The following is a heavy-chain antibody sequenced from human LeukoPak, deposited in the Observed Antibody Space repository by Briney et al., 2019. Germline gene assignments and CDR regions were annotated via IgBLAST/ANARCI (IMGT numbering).Heavy chain of an antibody. CDR3: AREGRITTNWFDP. V-gene: IGHV1-2*02. CDR1: GYTLTGYY. J-gene: IGHJ5*02. Sequence: ASVKVSCKASGYTLTGYYMHWVRQAPGQGLEWVGWINPNNGDTKYAQKFQGRVTMTRDTSISTAYMELSRLRSDDTAIHYCAREGRITTNWFDPWGQGTLVIVSS. CDR2: INPNNGDT. D-gene: IGHD1-1*01.